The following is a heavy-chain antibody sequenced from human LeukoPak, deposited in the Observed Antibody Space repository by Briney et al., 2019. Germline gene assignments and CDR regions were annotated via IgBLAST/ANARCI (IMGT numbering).Heavy chain of an antibody. J-gene: IGHJ4*02. V-gene: IGHV1-2*02. D-gene: IGHD3-3*02. Sequence: ASVKVSCKASGYIFTDYYIHWVRQAPGQGLEWMGWINPNSGGTNYAQKFQGRVTMTRDTSISTAYMELSGLRSDDAAVYYCGRSLGDYWGQGTLVTVSS. CDR1: GYIFTDYY. CDR3: GRSLGDY. CDR2: INPNSGGT.